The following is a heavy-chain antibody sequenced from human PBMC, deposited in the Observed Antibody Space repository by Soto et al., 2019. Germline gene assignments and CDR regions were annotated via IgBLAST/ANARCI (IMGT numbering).Heavy chain of an antibody. CDR2: IIPIFGTA. J-gene: IGHJ6*02. CDR3: ARRNCISTSCYMFGMDV. V-gene: IGHV1-69*13. Sequence: SVKVSCKASGGTFSSYAISWVRQAPGQGLEWMGGIIPIFGTANYAQKFQGRVTITADESTSTAYMELSSLRSEDTAVYYCARRNCISTSCYMFGMDVWGQGTTVTVSS. D-gene: IGHD2-2*02. CDR1: GGTFSSYA.